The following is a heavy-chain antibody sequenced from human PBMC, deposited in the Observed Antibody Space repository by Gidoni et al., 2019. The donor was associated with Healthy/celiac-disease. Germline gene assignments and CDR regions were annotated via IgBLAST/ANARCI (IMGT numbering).Heavy chain of an antibody. CDR3: AKDNSSSEPGYFDY. D-gene: IGHD6-6*01. Sequence: QVQLVESGGGVVQPGRSLRLSCAASGFTFSSYGMHWVRQAPGKGLEWVAVISYDGSNKYYADSVKGRFTISRDNSKNTLYLQMNSLRAEDTAVYYCAKDNSSSEPGYFDYWGQGTLVTVSS. J-gene: IGHJ4*02. V-gene: IGHV3-30*18. CDR2: ISYDGSNK. CDR1: GFTFSSYG.